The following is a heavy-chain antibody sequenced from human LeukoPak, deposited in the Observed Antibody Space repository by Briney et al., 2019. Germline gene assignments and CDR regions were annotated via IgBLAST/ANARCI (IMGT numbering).Heavy chain of an antibody. V-gene: IGHV3-7*01. J-gene: IGHJ4*02. Sequence: GGSLRLSCAVSGLTFSSYWMTWVRRAPGKGLEWVATIDQEGDTKYYMDSAKGRFTISRDNGKSSLHLQVTSLRVEDTAVYYCATRGELSWFGALRYWGRGALVTVSS. CDR3: ATRGELSWFGALRY. CDR2: IDQEGDTK. D-gene: IGHD3-10*01. CDR1: GLTFSSYW.